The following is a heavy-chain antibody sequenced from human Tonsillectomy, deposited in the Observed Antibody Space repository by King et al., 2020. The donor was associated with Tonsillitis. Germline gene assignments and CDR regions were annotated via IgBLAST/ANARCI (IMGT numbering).Heavy chain of an antibody. CDR1: GFTFSRCG. Sequence: VQLVESGGGVVQPGRSLRLSCAASGFTFSRCGMHWVRQAPGKGLEWVAVVWFDGSNEYYADSVKGRFTISRDNSNNTLYLQMHSLRAEDTAVYYCARDFIFTAGTRGIDYWGQGTLVTVSS. V-gene: IGHV3-33*08. CDR3: ARDFIFTAGTRGIDY. J-gene: IGHJ4*02. D-gene: IGHD3-16*01. CDR2: VWFDGSNE.